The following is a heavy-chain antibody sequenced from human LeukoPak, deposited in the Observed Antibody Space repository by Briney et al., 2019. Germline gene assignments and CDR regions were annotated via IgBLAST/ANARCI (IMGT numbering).Heavy chain of an antibody. CDR2: INPNSGGT. V-gene: IGHV1-2*02. D-gene: IGHD5-12*01. CDR1: GYTFTGYY. CDR3: ARGATSQYSGYDVGDY. J-gene: IGHJ4*02. Sequence: ASVKVSCKASGYTFTGYYMHWVRQAPGQGLKWMGWINPNSGGTNYAQKFQGRVTMTRDTSISTAYMELSRLRSDDTAVYYCARGATSQYSGYDVGDYWGQGTLVTVSS.